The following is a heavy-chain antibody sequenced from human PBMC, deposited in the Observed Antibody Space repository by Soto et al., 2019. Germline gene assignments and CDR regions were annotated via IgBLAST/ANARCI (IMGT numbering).Heavy chain of an antibody. V-gene: IGHV4-34*01. Sequence: SETLSLTCAVYGGAFSGYYWSWIRQPPGKGLEWIGEINHSGSTNYNPSLKSRVTISVDTSKNQFSLKLSSVTAADTAVYYCARGQKITIFGVVIIPATSRGWFDPWGQGTLVTVSS. CDR2: INHSGST. D-gene: IGHD3-3*01. J-gene: IGHJ5*02. CDR1: GGAFSGYY. CDR3: ARGQKITIFGVVIIPATSRGWFDP.